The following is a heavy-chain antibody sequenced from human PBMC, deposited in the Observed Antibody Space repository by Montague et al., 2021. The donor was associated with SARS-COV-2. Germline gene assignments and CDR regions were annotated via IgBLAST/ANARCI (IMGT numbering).Heavy chain of an antibody. D-gene: IGHD3-3*01. CDR1: GFSLSSTGMC. V-gene: IGHV2-70*01. CDR2: IDWDDDK. Sequence: PALVKPTQTLTLTCTFSGFSLSSTGMCVSWIRQPPGKALEWLALIDWDDDKSYTTSLKTRLTISKDTSKNQVVLTMTNMDPVDTATYYCARIKARSGEYGSYYYYYGFDAWGQGTTVTVSS. CDR3: ARIKARSGEYGSYYYYYGFDA. J-gene: IGHJ6*02.